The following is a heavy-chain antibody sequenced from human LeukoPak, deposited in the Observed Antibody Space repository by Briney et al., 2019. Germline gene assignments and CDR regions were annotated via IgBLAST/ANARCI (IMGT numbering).Heavy chain of an antibody. V-gene: IGHV5-51*01. CDR3: ARREDSSSWYYFDY. J-gene: IGHJ4*02. D-gene: IGHD6-13*01. CDR2: IYPGDSDT. CDR1: GNSFTSNW. Sequence: GESLKISCKVSGNSFTSNWIGWVRQMPGKGLEWMGIIYPGDSDTRYSPSFQGQVTMSADKSISTAYLQWSSLKASDTAMYYCARREDSSSWYYFDYWGQGTLVTVSS.